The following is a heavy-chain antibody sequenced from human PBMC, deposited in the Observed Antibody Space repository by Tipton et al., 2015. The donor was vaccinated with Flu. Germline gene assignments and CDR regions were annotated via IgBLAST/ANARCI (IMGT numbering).Heavy chain of an antibody. CDR3: ARVFWGYALDH. Sequence: PGLVKPSETLSLTCTVSGGSIDNYYWTWIRQPAGKGLEWIGRIYSTGSTNYNPSLTGRVTVSIDTSANQISLKVNSVTAADTAVYYCARVFWGYALDHWGQGRLVTVSS. D-gene: IGHD7-27*01. CDR1: GGSIDNYY. V-gene: IGHV4-4*07. J-gene: IGHJ4*02. CDR2: IYSTGST.